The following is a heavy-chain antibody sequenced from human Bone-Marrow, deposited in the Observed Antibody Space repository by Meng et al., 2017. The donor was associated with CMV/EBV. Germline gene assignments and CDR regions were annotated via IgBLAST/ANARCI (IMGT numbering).Heavy chain of an antibody. CDR2: IYYSGSI. V-gene: IGHV4-59*01. CDR3: ARARLQLGREFDY. J-gene: IGHJ4*02. D-gene: IGHD4-11*01. Sequence: SETLSLTCTVSGGSISSYYWSWIRQSPGKRLEWIGYIYYSGSINYNPSLKSRVTISLETSKNQFSLKLTSVTTADTAVYYCARARLQLGREFDYWGQGTRVTGSS. CDR1: GGSISSYY.